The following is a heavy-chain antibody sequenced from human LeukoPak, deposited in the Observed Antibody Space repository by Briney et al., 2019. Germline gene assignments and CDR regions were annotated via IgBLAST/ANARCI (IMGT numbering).Heavy chain of an antibody. Sequence: GGSLRLSCAASGFTFSSYGMHWVRQAPGKGLEWVAVIWYDGSYKYYADSVKGRFTISRDNSKNTLYLQMNSLRAEDTAVYYCARESIMGATLGDYWGQGTLVTVSS. D-gene: IGHD1-26*01. CDR2: IWYDGSYK. CDR1: GFTFSSYG. V-gene: IGHV3-33*01. CDR3: ARESIMGATLGDY. J-gene: IGHJ4*02.